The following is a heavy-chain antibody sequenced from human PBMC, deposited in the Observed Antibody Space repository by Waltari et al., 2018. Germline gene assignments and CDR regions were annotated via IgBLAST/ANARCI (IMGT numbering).Heavy chain of an antibody. D-gene: IGHD6-13*01. J-gene: IGHJ3*02. CDR2: IYYSGST. Sequence: QVQLQESGPGLVKPSETLSLTCPVSGGSISSHYWSWIRQPPGKGLEWIGYIYYSGSTNYNPSLKSRVTISVDTSKNQFSLKLSSVTAADTAVYYCARLSIAAAGTKGAFDIWGQGTMVTVSS. V-gene: IGHV4-59*11. CDR1: GGSISSHY. CDR3: ARLSIAAAGTKGAFDI.